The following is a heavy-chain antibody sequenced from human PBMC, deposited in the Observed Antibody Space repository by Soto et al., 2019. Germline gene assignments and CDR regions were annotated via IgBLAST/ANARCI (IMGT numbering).Heavy chain of an antibody. CDR1: GGSISSYY. CDR3: ARTRVGYCGSTSCWYGMDV. Sequence: PSETLSLTCTVSGGSISSYYWSWIRQPPGKGLEWIGYIYYSGSTNYNPSLKSRVTISVDTSKNQFSLKLSSVTAADTAVYYCARTRVGYCGSTSCWYGMDVWGQGTTVTVSS. J-gene: IGHJ6*02. D-gene: IGHD2-2*01. V-gene: IGHV4-59*01. CDR2: IYYSGST.